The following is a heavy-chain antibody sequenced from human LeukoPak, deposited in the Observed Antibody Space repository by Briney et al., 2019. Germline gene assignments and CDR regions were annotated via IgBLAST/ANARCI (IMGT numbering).Heavy chain of an antibody. CDR2: NNPSGGST. CDR3: ARDLDEAAGLNWFDP. D-gene: IGHD6-13*01. CDR1: GYTFTSYY. J-gene: IGHJ5*02. Sequence: ASVKVSCKASGYTFTSYYMHWVRQAPGQGLEWMGINNPSGGSTSYAQKFQGRVTMTRDTSTSTVYMELSSLRSEDTAVYYCARDLDEAAGLNWFDPWGQGTLVTVSS. V-gene: IGHV1-46*01.